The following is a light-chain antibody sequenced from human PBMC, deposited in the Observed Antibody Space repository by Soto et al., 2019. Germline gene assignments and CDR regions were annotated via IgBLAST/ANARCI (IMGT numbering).Light chain of an antibody. J-gene: IGKJ3*01. CDR1: QDISKF. Sequence: DIQMAQSPSSLSASVGDRVTITCQASQDISKFLNWYQQKPGKAPKLLIYDGSYLETGVPSTFSGSGSGTDFTLTISSLQPEYFATYYCQQYDNLPFTFGPGTTVDIK. CDR2: DGS. V-gene: IGKV1-33*01. CDR3: QQYDNLPFT.